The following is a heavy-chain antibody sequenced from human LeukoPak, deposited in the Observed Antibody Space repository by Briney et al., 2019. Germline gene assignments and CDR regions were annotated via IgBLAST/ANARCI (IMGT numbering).Heavy chain of an antibody. CDR3: AKEDRTPNWFDP. CDR1: GSTFRNYA. J-gene: IGHJ5*02. D-gene: IGHD1-14*01. Sequence: GGSLRLSCAASGSTFRNYAMSWVRQPPGKGLEWVSAINSDSATYYSDSVKGRFIISRDNSRNTLYLRMNSLRAEDTAVYYCAKEDRTPNWFDPWGQGTLVTVSS. CDR2: INSDSAT. V-gene: IGHV3-23*01.